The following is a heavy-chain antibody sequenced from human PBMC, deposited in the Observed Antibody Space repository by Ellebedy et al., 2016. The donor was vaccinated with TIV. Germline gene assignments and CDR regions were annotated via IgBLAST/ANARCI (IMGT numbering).Heavy chain of an antibody. Sequence: GGSLRLSXAASGFTFSTYAMSWVRQAPGKGLEWVSGISGRGGNSYYADSVKGRFTISRDTSKNTVVLQMSSLRVEDTAVYYCARQGVGLYWGQGTLVTVSS. J-gene: IGHJ4*02. CDR2: ISGRGGNS. V-gene: IGHV3-23*01. CDR3: ARQGVGLY. CDR1: GFTFSTYA. D-gene: IGHD2-2*01.